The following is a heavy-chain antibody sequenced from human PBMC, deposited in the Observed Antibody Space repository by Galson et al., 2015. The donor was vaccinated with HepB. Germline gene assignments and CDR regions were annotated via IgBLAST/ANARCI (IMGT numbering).Heavy chain of an antibody. Sequence: SVKVSCKASGGTFSTYAITWLRQVPGQGPVWMGGIIPVFGTTNYAQKFQGRVTITADESASTAYMELRSLRSDDTAVYYCARSVPIAVRDYYYMDVWGKGTMVTVSS. J-gene: IGHJ6*03. V-gene: IGHV1-69*13. CDR3: ARSVPIAVRDYYYMDV. CDR1: GGTFSTYA. D-gene: IGHD6-19*01. CDR2: IIPVFGTT.